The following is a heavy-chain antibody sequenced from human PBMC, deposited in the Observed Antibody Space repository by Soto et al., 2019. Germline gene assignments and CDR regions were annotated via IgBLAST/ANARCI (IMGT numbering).Heavy chain of an antibody. CDR1: GFTFSSYG. CDR2: IGYDGSNK. J-gene: IGHJ4*02. V-gene: IGHV3-33*01. D-gene: IGHD6-6*01. Sequence: QVQLVESGGGVVQPGRSLRLSCAASGFTFSSYGMHWVRQAPGKGLEWGAVIGYDGSNKYYADSVKGRLTISRDNSKNTLYLQMNSLIAEDTAVYYCARDREGSSSRGTYDYWGKGTLVTASS. CDR3: ARDREGSSSRGTYDY.